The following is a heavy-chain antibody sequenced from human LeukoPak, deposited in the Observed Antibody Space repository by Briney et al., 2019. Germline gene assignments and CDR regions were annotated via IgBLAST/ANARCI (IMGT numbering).Heavy chain of an antibody. CDR3: ARRRTVVVPAHFDY. Sequence: PSETLSLTCTVSGGSISSYYWSWIRQPPGKGLEWIGYIYYSGSTNYNPSLKSRVTISVDTSKNQFSLKLSSVTAADTAVYYCARRRTVVVPAHFDYWGQGTLVTVSS. V-gene: IGHV4-59*08. D-gene: IGHD2-2*01. CDR1: GGSISSYY. J-gene: IGHJ4*02. CDR2: IYYSGST.